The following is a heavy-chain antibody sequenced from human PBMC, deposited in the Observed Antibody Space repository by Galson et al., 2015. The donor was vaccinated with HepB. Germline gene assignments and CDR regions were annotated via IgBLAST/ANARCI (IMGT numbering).Heavy chain of an antibody. Sequence: SVKVSCKASGYTFTSYGISWVRQAPGQGLEWMGWISAYNGNTNYAQKLQGRVTMTTDTSTSTAYMELRSLRSDDTAVYYCARDQVGSLVPATYGMDVWGQGTTVTVSS. V-gene: IGHV1-18*04. CDR2: ISAYNGNT. J-gene: IGHJ6*02. CDR1: GYTFTSYG. D-gene: IGHD2-2*01. CDR3: ARDQVGSLVPATYGMDV.